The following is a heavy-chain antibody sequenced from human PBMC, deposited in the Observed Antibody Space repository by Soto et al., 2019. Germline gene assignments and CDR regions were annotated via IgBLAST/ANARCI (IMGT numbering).Heavy chain of an antibody. CDR1: GGSISSGGYY. J-gene: IGHJ4*02. CDR3: ARLTLAAAAAINYFDY. CDR2: IYYSGST. V-gene: IGHV4-39*01. Sequence: SETLSLTCTVSGGSISSGGYYWSCIRQHPGKGLEWIGYIYYSGSTYYNPSLKSRVTISVDTSKNQFSLKLSSVTAADTAVYYCARLTLAAAAAINYFDYWGQGTLVTVSS. D-gene: IGHD6-13*01.